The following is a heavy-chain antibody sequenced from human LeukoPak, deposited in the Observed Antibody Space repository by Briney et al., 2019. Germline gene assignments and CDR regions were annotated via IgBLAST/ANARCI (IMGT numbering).Heavy chain of an antibody. CDR1: GFTFSSYA. D-gene: IGHD4-17*01. J-gene: IGHJ5*02. CDR3: ARGGTVTILGYNWFDP. Sequence: GGSLRLSCAASGFTFSSYAMHWVRQAPGKGLEWVAVISYDGSTKYYADSVKGRFTISRDNSKNTLYLQMNSLRAEDTAVYYCARGGTVTILGYNWFDPWGQGTLVTVSS. V-gene: IGHV3-30*04. CDR2: ISYDGSTK.